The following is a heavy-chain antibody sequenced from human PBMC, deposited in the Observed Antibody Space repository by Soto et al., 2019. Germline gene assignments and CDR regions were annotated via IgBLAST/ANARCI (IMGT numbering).Heavy chain of an antibody. V-gene: IGHV1-2*02. D-gene: IGHD6-6*01. CDR2: ISPHTGGT. J-gene: IGHJ5*02. CDR1: GYTFNRYY. Sequence: ASVKVSCKASGYTFNRYYMHWVRQAPGPGLEWMGWISPHTGGTTYAQKFQGRVTMTRDTSVSTAFMELSRLGSDDTAVYYCAKDLTRQLAYWLDPWGQGTQVTVS. CDR3: AKDLTRQLAYWLDP.